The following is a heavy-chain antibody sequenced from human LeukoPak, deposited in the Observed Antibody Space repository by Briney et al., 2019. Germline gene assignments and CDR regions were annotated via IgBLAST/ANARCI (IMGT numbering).Heavy chain of an antibody. CDR3: TRHPGGNAAHRFDY. J-gene: IGHJ4*02. V-gene: IGHV4-59*08. Sequence: SETLSLTCTVSGGSLTNYFWSWIRQPPGTGLEWIGYISSSGSTNYNPSLKSRVTISVDTSKNQFSLNLNSVTAADMAVYYCTRHPGGNAAHRFDYWGQGFLLTVSS. D-gene: IGHD4-23*01. CDR2: ISSSGST. CDR1: GGSLTNYF.